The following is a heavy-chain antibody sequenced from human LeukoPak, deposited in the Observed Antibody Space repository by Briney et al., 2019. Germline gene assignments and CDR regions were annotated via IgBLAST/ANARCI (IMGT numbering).Heavy chain of an antibody. CDR3: ARGYCSSTSCYYGYYYMDV. CDR1: GYTFTGYY. D-gene: IGHD2-2*01. Sequence: GASVKVSCKASGYTFTGYYIHWVRQAPGQGLEWMGRIIPILGIANYAQKFQGRVTITADKSTSTAYMELSSLRSEDTAVYYCARGYCSSTSCYYGYYYMDVWGKGTTVTVSS. V-gene: IGHV1-69*04. CDR2: IIPILGIA. J-gene: IGHJ6*03.